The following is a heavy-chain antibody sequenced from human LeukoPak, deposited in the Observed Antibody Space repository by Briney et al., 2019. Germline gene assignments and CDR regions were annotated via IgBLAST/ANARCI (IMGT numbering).Heavy chain of an antibody. V-gene: IGHV4-39*07. Sequence: SETLSLTCTLSGGTVTSSTYFWGWIRQPPGKGLEWIGSISYSGATYYNPSLKSRVSMSVHTSKNQFSLKLSSVTAADTAVYYCAIDGFYYHYYMDVWGEGTTVTVSS. CDR3: AIDGFYYHYYMDV. CDR1: GGTVTSSTYF. J-gene: IGHJ6*03. CDR2: ISYSGAT. D-gene: IGHD1-14*01.